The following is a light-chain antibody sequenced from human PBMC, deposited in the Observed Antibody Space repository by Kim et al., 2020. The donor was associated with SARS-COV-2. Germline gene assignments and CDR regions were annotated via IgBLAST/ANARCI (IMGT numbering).Light chain of an antibody. CDR1: QSVRNN. Sequence: IVMTQFPATLSVSPGERVTLSCRASQSVRNNLAWYQQRPGQAPRLLLYGASTRATDVSARFSGSGSGTEFTLTIRSLQSEDLAVYYCQQYNDWPLLSFGGGTKLEI. V-gene: IGKV3-15*01. CDR3: QQYNDWPLLS. J-gene: IGKJ4*01. CDR2: GAS.